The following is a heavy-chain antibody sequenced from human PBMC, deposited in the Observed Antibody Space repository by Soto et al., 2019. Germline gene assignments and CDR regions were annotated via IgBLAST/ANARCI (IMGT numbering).Heavy chain of an antibody. J-gene: IGHJ4*02. D-gene: IGHD6-13*01. CDR1: GFTFSSYS. CDR3: AREAIAAAGPFDY. V-gene: IGHV3-21*01. CDR2: ISSSSSYI. Sequence: GSLRLSCAASGFTFSSYSMNWVRQAPGKGLEWVSSISSSSSYIYYADSVKGRFTISRDNAKNSLYLQMNSLRAEDTAVYYCAREAIAAAGPFDYWGQGTLVTVSS.